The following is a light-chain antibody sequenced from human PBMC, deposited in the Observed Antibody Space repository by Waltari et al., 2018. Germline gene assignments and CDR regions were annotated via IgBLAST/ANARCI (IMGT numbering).Light chain of an antibody. J-gene: IGKJ1*01. V-gene: IGKV3-20*01. CDR2: GAT. CDR1: QSVGRT. Sequence: SCRARQSVGRTLACYQQKPGQAPRLLMYGATSRATGTPDRFSGSGSGTDFSLTISRLEPEDFAVYYCQHYVRLPATFGQGTKVEIK. CDR3: QHYVRLPAT.